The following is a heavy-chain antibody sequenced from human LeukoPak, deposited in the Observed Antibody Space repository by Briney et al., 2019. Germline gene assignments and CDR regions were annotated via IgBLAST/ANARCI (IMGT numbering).Heavy chain of an antibody. D-gene: IGHD3-10*01. J-gene: IGHJ5*02. CDR3: ARAGKLLWFGELFPSHNWFDP. CDR1: GYTFTGYY. V-gene: IGHV1-2*02. CDR2: INPNSGGT. Sequence: VASVKVSCKASGYTFTGYYMHWVRQAPGQGLEWMGFINPNSGGTNYAQKLHGGVPMTRDTSISTASMELSRLRSDDTAVYYCARAGKLLWFGELFPSHNWFDPWGQGTLVTVSS.